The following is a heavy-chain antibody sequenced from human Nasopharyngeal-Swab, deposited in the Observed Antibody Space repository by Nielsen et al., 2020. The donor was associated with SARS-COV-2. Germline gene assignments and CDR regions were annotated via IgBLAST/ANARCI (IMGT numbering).Heavy chain of an antibody. J-gene: IGHJ5*02. CDR1: GYTFTSYY. D-gene: IGHD5-18*01. CDR2: INPSGGST. Sequence: ASVKVSCKASGYTFTSYYMHWVRQAPGQGLEWMGIINPSGGSTSYAQKFQGRVTMTRDTSTSTVYMELSSLRSEDTAVYYCARGTDTAMVFRYNWFDPWGQGTLVTASS. CDR3: ARGTDTAMVFRYNWFDP. V-gene: IGHV1-46*01.